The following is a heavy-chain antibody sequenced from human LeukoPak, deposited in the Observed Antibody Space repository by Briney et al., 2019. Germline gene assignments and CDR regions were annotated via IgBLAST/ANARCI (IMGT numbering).Heavy chain of an antibody. V-gene: IGHV4-59*12. D-gene: IGHD3-3*01. J-gene: IGHJ5*02. Sequence: SETLSLTCTVSGGPISSYYWSWIRQPPGKGLEWIGYIYYSGSTNYNPSLKSRVTISVDTSKNQFSLKLSSVTAADTAVYYCARDHLANLASRLFDPWGQGTLVTVSS. CDR1: GGPISSYY. CDR3: ARDHLANLASRLFDP. CDR2: IYYSGST.